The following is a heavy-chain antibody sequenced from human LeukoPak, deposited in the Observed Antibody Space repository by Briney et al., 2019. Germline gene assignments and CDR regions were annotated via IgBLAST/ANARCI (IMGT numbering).Heavy chain of an antibody. CDR2: ISSSSSYT. D-gene: IGHD3-10*01. CDR1: GFTFSDYY. Sequence: GGSLRLSCAASGFTFSDYYMSWISQAPGKGLEWVSYISSSSSYTNYADSVKGRFTISRDNAKNSLYLQMNSLRAEDTAVYYCARDRAMVRGVISFDPWGQGTLVTVSS. CDR3: ARDRAMVRGVISFDP. V-gene: IGHV3-11*06. J-gene: IGHJ5*02.